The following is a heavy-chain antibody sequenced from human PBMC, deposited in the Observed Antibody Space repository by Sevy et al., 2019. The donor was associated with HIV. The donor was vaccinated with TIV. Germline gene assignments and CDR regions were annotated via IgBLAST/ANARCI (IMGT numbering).Heavy chain of an antibody. V-gene: IGHV1-18*01. CDR2: ISTFNGDT. CDR1: GYTFTTYG. D-gene: IGHD2-15*01. Sequence: PSVKVSCKASGYTFTTYGVTWVRQAPGQGLQWMGWISTFNGDTNSAQKLQGRVTMTTDTSTSTAYMELRSLRSDDTAVYYCARAYCSGGRCYSLAYWGQGTLVTVSS. CDR3: ARAYCSGGRCYSLAY. J-gene: IGHJ4*02.